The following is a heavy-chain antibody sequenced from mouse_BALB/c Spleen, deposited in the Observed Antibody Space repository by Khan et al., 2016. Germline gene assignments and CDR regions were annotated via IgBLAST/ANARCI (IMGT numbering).Heavy chain of an antibody. J-gene: IGHJ2*01. CDR2: IYYSGPT. D-gene: IGHD3-1*01. V-gene: IGHV3-1*02. Sequence: EVQLQESGPDLVKPSQSLSLTCTVTGYSITSHYSWHWIRHFPGNKLEWMGYIYYSGPTNYNPSLKSRISITRDTSKNQFFLQLNSVTTEDTATXYCARSSSGYWYYFDYWGQGTTLTVSS. CDR1: GYSITSHYS. CDR3: ARSSSGYWYYFDY.